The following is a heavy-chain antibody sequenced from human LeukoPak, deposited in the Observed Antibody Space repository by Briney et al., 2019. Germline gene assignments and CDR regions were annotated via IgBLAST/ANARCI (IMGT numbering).Heavy chain of an antibody. D-gene: IGHD2-2*01. CDR2: INHSGST. V-gene: IGHV4-34*01. Sequence: SETLSLTCAVYGGSFSGYYWSWIRQPPGKGLEWIGEINHSGSTNYNPSLTSRVTISVDTSKNQFSLTLSSVTAADTAVYYCASQPAADAFDIWGQGTMVTVSS. CDR3: ASQPAADAFDI. J-gene: IGHJ3*02. CDR1: GGSFSGYY.